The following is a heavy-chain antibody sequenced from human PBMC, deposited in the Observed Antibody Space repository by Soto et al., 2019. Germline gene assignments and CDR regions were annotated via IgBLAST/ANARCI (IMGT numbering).Heavy chain of an antibody. CDR1: GGSFSGYY. V-gene: IGHV4-34*01. D-gene: IGHD4-17*01. J-gene: IGHJ4*02. CDR2: INHSGST. CDR3: ARHLSYGDYALVY. Sequence: SETLSLTCAVYGGSFSGYYWSWIRQPPGKGLEWIGEINHSGSTNYNPSPKSRVTVSVDTSKNQFSLKLTSATAADTAVYYCARHLSYGDYALVYWGQGSLVTVSS.